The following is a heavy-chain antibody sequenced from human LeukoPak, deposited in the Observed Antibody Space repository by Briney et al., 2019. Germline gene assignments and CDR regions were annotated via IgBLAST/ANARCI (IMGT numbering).Heavy chain of an antibody. V-gene: IGHV4-39*01. J-gene: IGHJ1*01. Sequence: KSSETLSLTCTVSGVSISSSNYYWVWVRQPPGKGLEWIGSISYSGSASNNPSLKSRVTISLDTANNQFSLKLSSVTAADTAVYYCARHVMAYCSNDCYGFWGQGTLVTVSS. CDR1: GVSISSSNYY. CDR3: ARHVMAYCSNDCYGF. D-gene: IGHD2-21*02. CDR2: ISYSGSA.